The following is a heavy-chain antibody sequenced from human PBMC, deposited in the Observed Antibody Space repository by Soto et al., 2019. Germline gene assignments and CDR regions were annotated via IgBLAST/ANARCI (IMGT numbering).Heavy chain of an antibody. J-gene: IGHJ4*02. Sequence: PSETLSLTCTVSGGSISSGGYYWSWIRQHPGKGLEWIGYIYYSGSTYYNPSLKSRVTISVDTSKNQFSLKLSSVTAADTAVYYCARDGSPETYFDYWGQGTLVTVSS. V-gene: IGHV4-31*03. CDR1: GGSISSGGYY. CDR3: ARDGSPETYFDY. CDR2: IYYSGST.